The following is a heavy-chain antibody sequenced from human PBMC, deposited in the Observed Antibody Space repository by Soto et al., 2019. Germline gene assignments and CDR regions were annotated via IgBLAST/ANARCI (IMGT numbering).Heavy chain of an antibody. CDR2: ISSSSSYI. J-gene: IGHJ4*02. CDR3: ARDASRYYYDSSGYYWFDY. CDR1: GFTFSSYS. D-gene: IGHD3-22*01. V-gene: IGHV3-21*01. Sequence: VQLVESGGGLVKPGGSLRLSCAASGFTFSSYSMNWVRQAPGKGLEWVSSISSSSSYIYYADSVKGRFTISRDNAKNSLYLQMNSLRAEDTAVYYCARDASRYYYDSSGYYWFDYWGQGTLVTVSS.